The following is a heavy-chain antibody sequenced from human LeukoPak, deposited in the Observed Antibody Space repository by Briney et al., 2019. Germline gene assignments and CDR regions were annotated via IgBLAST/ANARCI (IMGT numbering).Heavy chain of an antibody. CDR2: ISYDGSNK. CDR3: AKARYDGEVMIAATDY. CDR1: GFTFSNG. V-gene: IGHV3-30*18. J-gene: IGHJ4*02. Sequence: GRSLRLSCAASGFTFSNGMHWVRQAPGKGLEWVAFISYDGSNKYYADSVKGRFTISRDNSKNTLYLQMNNLRADDTAVYYCAKARYDGEVMIAATDYWGQGTLVTVSS. D-gene: IGHD2-15*01.